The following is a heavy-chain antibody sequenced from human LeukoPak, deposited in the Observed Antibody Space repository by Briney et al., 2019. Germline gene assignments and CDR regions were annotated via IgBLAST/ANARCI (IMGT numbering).Heavy chain of an antibody. CDR1: GFTFSDYY. CDR2: ISSSSSYT. D-gene: IGHD2-2*01. J-gene: IGHJ4*02. CDR3: ASGGRYCSSTSCFDY. V-gene: IGHV3-11*06. Sequence: GGSLRLSCAASGFTFSDYYMSWIRQAPGKGLEWVSYISSSSSYTNYADPVKGRFTISRDNAKNSLYLQMNSLRAEDTAVYYCASGGRYCSSTSCFDYWGQGTLVTVSS.